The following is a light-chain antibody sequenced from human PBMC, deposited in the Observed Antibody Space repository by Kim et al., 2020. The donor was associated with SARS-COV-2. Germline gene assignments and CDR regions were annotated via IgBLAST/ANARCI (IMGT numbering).Light chain of an antibody. CDR1: KLGDKY. V-gene: IGLV3-1*01. Sequence: VSPGQTASITCSGDKLGDKYSFWYQQKPGQSPVLFIYQDSTRPSGIPERFSGANSGNTATLTISGTQAMDEADYYCQAWDSSTGVFGGGTQLTVL. CDR3: QAWDSSTGV. CDR2: QDS. J-gene: IGLJ2*01.